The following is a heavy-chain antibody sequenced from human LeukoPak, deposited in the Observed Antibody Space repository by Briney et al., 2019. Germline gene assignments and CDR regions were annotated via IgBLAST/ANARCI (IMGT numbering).Heavy chain of an antibody. CDR3: ASWGDILTGLQGLDAFDI. CDR2: ISSSSSYI. CDR1: GFTFSSYG. J-gene: IGHJ3*02. D-gene: IGHD3-9*01. Sequence: GGSLRLSCAASGFTFSSYGMIWVRQAPGKGLEWVSSISSSSSYIYYADSVKGRFTISRDNAKNSLYLQMNSLRAEDTAVYYCASWGDILTGLQGLDAFDIWGQGTMVTVSS. V-gene: IGHV3-21*01.